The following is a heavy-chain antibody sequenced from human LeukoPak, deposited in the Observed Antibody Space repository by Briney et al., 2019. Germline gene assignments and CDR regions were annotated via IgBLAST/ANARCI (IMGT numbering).Heavy chain of an antibody. V-gene: IGHV3-30*04. CDR2: ISYDVSNK. D-gene: IGHD1-14*01. J-gene: IGHJ4*02. CDR3: ARVRSKVYS. Sequence: GGSLRLSCAPAGFTFSIYATHSGRQAPGKGLGCVAVISYDVSNKNYTHSVKGRFTIYRDNSKNSLYLQMNSLRAEDTAVYYCARVRSKVYSWGKGTLVTVSS. CDR1: GFTFSIYA.